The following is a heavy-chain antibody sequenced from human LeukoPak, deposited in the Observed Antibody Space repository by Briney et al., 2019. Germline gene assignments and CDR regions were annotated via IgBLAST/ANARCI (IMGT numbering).Heavy chain of an antibody. Sequence: GGSLRLSCAASGFTFSSYAMSWVRQAPGKGLEWVSAISGSGGSTYYADSVKGRFTISRDNSKNTLYLQMNSLRAEDTAVYYCATGGTRKTYDYVWGSYRLADYWGQGTLVTVSS. CDR3: ATGGTRKTYDYVWGSYRLADY. D-gene: IGHD3-16*02. CDR2: ISGSGGST. CDR1: GFTFSSYA. V-gene: IGHV3-23*01. J-gene: IGHJ4*02.